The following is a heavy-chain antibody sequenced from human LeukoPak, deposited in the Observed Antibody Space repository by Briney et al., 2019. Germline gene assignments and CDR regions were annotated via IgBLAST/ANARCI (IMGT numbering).Heavy chain of an antibody. V-gene: IGHV1-18*01. D-gene: IGHD6-13*01. CDR3: ASKTAAAGFY. Sequence: ASVKVSCKASGYTFTSYGISWVRQAPGQGLEWMGWIYSYNGNTNYAQKSQGRVTMTTDTSTSIAYMELRSLTSDDTAVYYCASKTAAAGFYWGQGTLVTVSS. J-gene: IGHJ4*02. CDR1: GYTFTSYG. CDR2: IYSYNGNT.